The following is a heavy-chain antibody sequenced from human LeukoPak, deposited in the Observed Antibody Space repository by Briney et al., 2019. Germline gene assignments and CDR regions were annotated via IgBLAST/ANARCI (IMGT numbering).Heavy chain of an antibody. CDR2: VIPIFGTA. D-gene: IGHD3-9*01. J-gene: IGHJ4*02. CDR3: ARGGYYDISYLDY. V-gene: IGHV1-69*01. CDR1: GGTFSSYA. Sequence: GASVEVSFKASGGTFSSYAISWVRQAPGQGLEWMGGVIPIFGTANYAQKFQGRVTITAAESTSTAYMELSSLRSEDTAVYYCARGGYYDISYLDYWGQGTLVTVSS.